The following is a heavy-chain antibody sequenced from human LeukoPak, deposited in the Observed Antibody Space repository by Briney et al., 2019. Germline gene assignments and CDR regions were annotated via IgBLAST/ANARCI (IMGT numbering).Heavy chain of an antibody. V-gene: IGHV3-49*04. CDR3: TRDLLYYYYMDV. J-gene: IGHJ6*03. CDR1: GFTFSSYN. Sequence: GGSLRLSCAASGFTFSSYNMNWVRQAPGKGLEWVGFIRGKPYGGTTEYAASVKGRFTISREDSKSIAYLQMNSLKTEDSAVYFCTRDLLYYYYMDVWGKGTTVTISS. CDR2: IRGKPYGGTT.